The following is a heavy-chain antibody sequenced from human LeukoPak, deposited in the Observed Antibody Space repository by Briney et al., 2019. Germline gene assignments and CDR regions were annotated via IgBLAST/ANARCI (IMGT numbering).Heavy chain of an antibody. CDR2: IYYSGST. D-gene: IGHD3-9*01. V-gene: IGHV4-61*01. CDR1: GGSVSSSSYY. J-gene: IGHJ4*02. CDR3: ARMVTGYYQLDY. Sequence: SETLSLTCTVSGGSVSSSSYYWNCIRQPPGKGLEWIGYIYYSGSTNYNPSLKSRVTISVDTSKNQFSLNLSSVTAADTAVYYCARMVTGYYQLDYWGQGTLVTVSS.